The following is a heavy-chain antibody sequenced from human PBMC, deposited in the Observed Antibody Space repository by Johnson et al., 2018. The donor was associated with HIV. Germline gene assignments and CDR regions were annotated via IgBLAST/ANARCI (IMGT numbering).Heavy chain of an antibody. CDR2: ISYDGGSK. V-gene: IGHV3-30-3*01. Sequence: QVQLVESGGGVVQPGRSLRLSCAASGFTFSSYAMHWVRQAPGMGLEWVAVISYDGGSKYYAYSVKCRFTISRDNSKNTLYLQMNSLGAEDTAVYYCAREVHIVVVSSFRWAFDIWGQGTLVTVSS. CDR1: GFTFSSYA. J-gene: IGHJ3*02. D-gene: IGHD2-21*01. CDR3: AREVHIVVVSSFRWAFDI.